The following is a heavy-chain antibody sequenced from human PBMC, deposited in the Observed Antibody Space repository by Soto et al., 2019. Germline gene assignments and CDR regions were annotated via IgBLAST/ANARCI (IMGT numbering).Heavy chain of an antibody. CDR2: IFYSGST. J-gene: IGHJ4*02. D-gene: IGHD6-19*01. Sequence: QLQLQESGPGLVKPWETLSLICTVSGDSISSSNYFWGWICQPPGKGLEWIGTIFYSGSTYYNPSLKSRVTISVDTSKNQCSLKLTSVTAADTALYYRARRYGWLYFDYWGQGSLVTVSS. V-gene: IGHV4-39*01. CDR1: GDSISSSNYF. CDR3: ARRYGWLYFDY.